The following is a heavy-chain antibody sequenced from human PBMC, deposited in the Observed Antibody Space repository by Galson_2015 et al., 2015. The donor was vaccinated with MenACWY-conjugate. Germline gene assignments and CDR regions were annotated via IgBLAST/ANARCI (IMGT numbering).Heavy chain of an antibody. CDR3: ARGYAGGHMDV. CDR1: GYTFTGFY. V-gene: IGHV1-2*06. J-gene: IGHJ6*03. D-gene: IGHD2-2*01. Sequence: SVKVSCKASGYTFTGFYLHWVRQAPGRGLEWMGRLTPHSGGTDYAQKSQGRATMSRDMSINTAYMELNSLRFDDTAIYYCARGYAGGHMDVWGEGTTVTVS. CDR2: LTPHSGGT.